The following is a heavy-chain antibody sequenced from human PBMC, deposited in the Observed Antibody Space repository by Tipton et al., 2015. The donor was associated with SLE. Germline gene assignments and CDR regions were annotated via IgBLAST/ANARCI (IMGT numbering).Heavy chain of an antibody. Sequence: SLRLSCAASGFTFSNAWMSWVRQAPGKGLEWVSYISSSGSTIYYADSVKGRFTISRDNAKNSLYLQMNSLRAEDTAVYYCARDPGFRGGDCYPGGMDVWGQGTTVTVSS. J-gene: IGHJ6*02. CDR2: ISSSGSTI. V-gene: IGHV3-11*04. D-gene: IGHD2-21*01. CDR1: GFTFSNAW. CDR3: ARDPGFRGGDCYPGGMDV.